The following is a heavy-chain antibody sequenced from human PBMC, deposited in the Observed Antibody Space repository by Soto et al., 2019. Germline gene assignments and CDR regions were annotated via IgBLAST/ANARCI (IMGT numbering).Heavy chain of an antibody. V-gene: IGHV1-69*01. CDR1: GGTFSSNG. J-gene: IGHJ6*02. CDR3: ARARYCTNGICLMPRDYYGMDV. D-gene: IGHD2-8*01. Sequence: QVQLVQSGAVVKKPGSSVKVSCKASGGTFSSNGISWVRQAPGQGLEWMGGVIPVHGTASYAQNFQGRVTMTADESTSTAYMELSSLRSEDTAVYYCARARYCTNGICLMPRDYYGMDVWGQGTTVTVSS. CDR2: VIPVHGTA.